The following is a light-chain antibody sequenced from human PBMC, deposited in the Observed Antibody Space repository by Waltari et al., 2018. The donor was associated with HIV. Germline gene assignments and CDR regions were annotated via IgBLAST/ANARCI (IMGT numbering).Light chain of an antibody. CDR3: QQSYSSPWT. CDR2: AAS. CDR1: QTINSY. J-gene: IGKJ1*01. Sequence: SVGDTVTITCRANQTINSYLNWYRHRPGKAPELLLYAASTLQTGVSTRFSGGGFGTDFLLTINSLQPDDFAVYFCQQSYSSPWTFGQGTRVEVK. V-gene: IGKV1-39*01.